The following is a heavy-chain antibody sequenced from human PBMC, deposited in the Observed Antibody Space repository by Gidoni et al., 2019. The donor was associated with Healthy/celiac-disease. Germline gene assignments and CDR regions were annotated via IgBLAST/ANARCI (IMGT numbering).Heavy chain of an antibody. CDR2: ISAYNGNT. V-gene: IGHV1-18*01. J-gene: IGHJ6*02. Sequence: QVQLVQSGAEVKKPGASVKISCKASGYTFTSYGISWVRQAPGQGLEWMGWISAYNGNTNYAQKLQVRVTMTTDTSTSTAYMELRSLRSDDTAVYYCARDKGGYGDPFYGMDVWGQGTTVTVSS. CDR3: ARDKGGYGDPFYGMDV. D-gene: IGHD4-17*01. CDR1: GYTFTSYG.